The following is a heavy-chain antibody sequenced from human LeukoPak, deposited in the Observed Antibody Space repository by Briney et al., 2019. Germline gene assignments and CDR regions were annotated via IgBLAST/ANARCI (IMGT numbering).Heavy chain of an antibody. J-gene: IGHJ6*03. Sequence: SETLSLTCTVSGGSLSSSSYYWNWIRQPPGKGLEWIGYIYYSGSTNYNPSLKSRVTISVDTSKNQFSLKLSSVTAADTAVYYCARAARGDYYYYYMDVWGKGTTVTVSS. D-gene: IGHD6-6*01. CDR2: IYYSGST. CDR3: ARAARGDYYYYYMDV. V-gene: IGHV4-61*01. CDR1: GGSLSSSSYY.